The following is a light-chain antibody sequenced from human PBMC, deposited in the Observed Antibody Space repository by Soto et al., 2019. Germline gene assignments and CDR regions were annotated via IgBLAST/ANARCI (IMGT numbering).Light chain of an antibody. V-gene: IGLV1-40*01. CDR2: GNS. J-gene: IGLJ3*02. CDR3: QSYDNSLSAWV. Sequence: QSALTQPPSVSGAPGQRVTISCTGSSSNIGAGYDVHWYHQLPGTAPKLLIYGNSNRPSGVPDRFSGSKSGTSVSLAITGLQAEDGANYYCQSYDNSLSAWVFGGGTQLTVL. CDR1: SSNIGAGYD.